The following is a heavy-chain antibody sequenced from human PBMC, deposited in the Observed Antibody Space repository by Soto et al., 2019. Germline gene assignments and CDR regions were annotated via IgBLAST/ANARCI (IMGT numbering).Heavy chain of an antibody. CDR2: ISSSRTYI. Sequence: GGSLRLSCATSGFNFGSYVMHWVRQAPGKGLEWVSSISSSRTYIYYADSVKGRFTISRDNAKNSLSLHMNSLTDEDTAISYCPREGSYDYSASYSQAFCYWGQGPLFTVSS. CDR1: GFNFGSYV. CDR3: PREGSYDYSASYSQAFCY. V-gene: IGHV3-21*01. D-gene: IGHD3-16*01. J-gene: IGHJ4*02.